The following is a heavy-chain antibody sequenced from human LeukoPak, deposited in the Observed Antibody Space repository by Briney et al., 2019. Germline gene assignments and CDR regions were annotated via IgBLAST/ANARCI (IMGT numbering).Heavy chain of an antibody. CDR2: ISYDGSNK. Sequence: GGSLRLSCAASGFTFSSYAMHWVRQAPGKGLEWVAVISYDGSNKYYADSVKGRFTISRDNSKNTLYLQMNSLRAEDTAVYYCARGPSYYYDSSGIPAGAFDIWGQGTIVTVSS. J-gene: IGHJ3*02. CDR1: GFTFSSYA. D-gene: IGHD3-22*01. V-gene: IGHV3-30-3*01. CDR3: ARGPSYYYDSSGIPAGAFDI.